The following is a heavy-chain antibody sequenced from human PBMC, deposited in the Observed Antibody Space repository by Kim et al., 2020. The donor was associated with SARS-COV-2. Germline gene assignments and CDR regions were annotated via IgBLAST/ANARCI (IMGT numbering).Heavy chain of an antibody. J-gene: IGHJ4*02. V-gene: IGHV7-4-1*02. CDR1: GYTFTSYA. Sequence: ASVKVSCKASGYTFTSYAMNWVRQAPGQGLEWMGWVNTNTGNPTYAQGFTGRFVFSLDTSVSTAYLQISSLKAEDTAVYYCASSDPITIFGVLIANSALDYWGQGTLVTVSS. CDR2: VNTNTGNP. D-gene: IGHD3-3*01. CDR3: ASSDPITIFGVLIANSALDY.